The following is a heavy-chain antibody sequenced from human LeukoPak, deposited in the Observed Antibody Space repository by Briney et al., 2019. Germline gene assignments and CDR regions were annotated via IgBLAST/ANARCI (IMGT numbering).Heavy chain of an antibody. CDR3: AREIRDSGRGSSDI. CDR1: GFTFSSSA. D-gene: IGHD2-15*01. CDR2: ISSSGSTI. V-gene: IGHV3-11*04. Sequence: GESLRLSCAASGFTFSSSAMSWIRQAPGKGLEWVSYISSSGSTIYYADSVKGRFTISRDNAKNSLYLQMNSLRAEDTAVYYCAREIRDSGRGSSDIWGQGTMVTVSS. J-gene: IGHJ3*02.